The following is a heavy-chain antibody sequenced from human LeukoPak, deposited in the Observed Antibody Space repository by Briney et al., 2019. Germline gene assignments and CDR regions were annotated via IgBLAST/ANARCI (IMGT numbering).Heavy chain of an antibody. CDR3: ARDSRSSWYRADDAFDI. CDR2: IYYSGST. J-gene: IGHJ3*02. V-gene: IGHV4-31*03. CDR1: GGSISSGGYY. D-gene: IGHD6-13*01. Sequence: SETLSLTCTVSGGSISSGGYYWSWIRQHPGKGLEWIGYIYYSGSTYYNPSLKSRVTISVDTSKNQFFLKLSSVTAADTAVYYCARDSRSSWYRADDAFDIWGQGTMVTVSS.